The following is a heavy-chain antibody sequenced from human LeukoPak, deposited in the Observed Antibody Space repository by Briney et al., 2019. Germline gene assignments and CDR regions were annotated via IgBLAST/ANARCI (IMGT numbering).Heavy chain of an antibody. Sequence: GGSLRLSCAASGFTFSDSAMTWVRQAPGKGLEWVSLISFSGDSIYYADSVRGRFNISRDNSKDTLYLQMNSLRAEDTAIYYCARDIQLSTWGLGTMVTVSS. J-gene: IGHJ3*01. CDR3: ARDIQLST. V-gene: IGHV3-23*01. CDR2: ISFSGDSI. CDR1: GFTFSDSA. D-gene: IGHD5-24*01.